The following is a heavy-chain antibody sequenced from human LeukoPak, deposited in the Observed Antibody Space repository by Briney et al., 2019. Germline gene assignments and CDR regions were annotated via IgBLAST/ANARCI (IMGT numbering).Heavy chain of an antibody. CDR2: INHSGST. CDR3: ARGSGGYGSGTPHYYYGMDV. CDR1: GGSFSGYY. J-gene: IGHJ6*04. V-gene: IGHV4-34*01. Sequence: SETLSLTCAVYGGSFSGYYWTWIRQPPGKGLEWIGEINHSGSTNYNPSLKSRVTISVDTSKNQFSLKLSSVTAADTAVYYCARGSGGYGSGTPHYYYGMDVWGKGTTVTVSS. D-gene: IGHD3-10*01.